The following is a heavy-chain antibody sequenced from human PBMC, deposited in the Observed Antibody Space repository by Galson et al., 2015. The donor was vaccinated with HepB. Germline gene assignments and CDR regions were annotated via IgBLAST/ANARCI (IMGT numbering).Heavy chain of an antibody. V-gene: IGHV4-30-2*01. CDR3: ARVSTVVDS. D-gene: IGHD4-23*01. CDR2: IYHSGST. CDR1: GASISSGGYS. Sequence: TLSLTCTVSGASISSGGYSWSWIRQPPGKGLEWIGYIYHSGSTFYNPSLKSRVTISLDRSKNQLSLNLTSVTAADTAVYYCARVSTVVDSWGQGTLVTVSS. J-gene: IGHJ4*02.